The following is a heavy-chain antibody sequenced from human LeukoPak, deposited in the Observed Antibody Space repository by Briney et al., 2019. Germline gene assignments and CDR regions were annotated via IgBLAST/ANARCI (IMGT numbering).Heavy chain of an antibody. CDR1: GFTFSSYA. CDR3: ARYCSGGSCQLRGLVDY. Sequence: KPGGSLRLSCAASGFTFSSYAMSWVRQAPGKGLEWVSSISSSSSYIYYADSVKGRFTISRDNAKNSLYLQMNSLRAEDTAVYYCARYCSGGSCQLRGLVDYWGQGTLVTVSS. J-gene: IGHJ4*02. CDR2: ISSSSSYI. D-gene: IGHD2-15*01. V-gene: IGHV3-21*01.